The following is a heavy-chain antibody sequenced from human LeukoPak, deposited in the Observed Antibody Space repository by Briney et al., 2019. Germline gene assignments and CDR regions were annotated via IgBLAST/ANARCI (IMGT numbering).Heavy chain of an antibody. V-gene: IGHV4-30-4*01. D-gene: IGHD3-9*01. CDR2: IYYSGST. CDR1: GGSISSGDYY. Sequence: KPSETLSLTCTVSGGSISSGDYYWSWIRQPPGKGLEWIGYIYYSGSTYYNPSLKSRVTISVDTSKNQFSLKLSSVTAADTAVYYCARDTRYFDWLLSGAFDIWDQGTMVTVSS. J-gene: IGHJ3*02. CDR3: ARDTRYFDWLLSGAFDI.